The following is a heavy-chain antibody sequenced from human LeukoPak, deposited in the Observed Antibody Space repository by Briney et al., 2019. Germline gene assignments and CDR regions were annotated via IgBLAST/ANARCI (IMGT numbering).Heavy chain of an antibody. CDR2: IYYSGST. V-gene: IGHV4-39*01. D-gene: IGHD3-22*01. Sequence: SETLSLTCTVSGGSISSSNHYWGWIRQPPGKRLECIGSIYYSGSTYYNPSLKSRVTISVDTSKNQFSLKLSSVTAADTAVYYCARHGRPGGYYSYYFDYWGQGTLVTVSS. CDR1: GGSISSSNHY. CDR3: ARHGRPGGYYSYYFDY. J-gene: IGHJ4*02.